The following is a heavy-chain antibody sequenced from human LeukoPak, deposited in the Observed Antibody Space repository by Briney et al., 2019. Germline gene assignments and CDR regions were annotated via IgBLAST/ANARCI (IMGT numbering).Heavy chain of an antibody. J-gene: IGHJ6*03. V-gene: IGHV1-2*02. CDR3: AGVRHSKYYDFFSYYYYYMDV. Sequence: ASVTVSCKASGYTFTGYYMHWVRQAPGQGREWMGWINPNNGGTNYAHKSQGRVTMTRNTSISTAYIELSRLRSDDTDVYDCAGVRHSKYYDFFSYYYYYMDVWGKGTTVTVSS. CDR2: INPNNGGT. CDR1: GYTFTGYY. D-gene: IGHD3-3*01.